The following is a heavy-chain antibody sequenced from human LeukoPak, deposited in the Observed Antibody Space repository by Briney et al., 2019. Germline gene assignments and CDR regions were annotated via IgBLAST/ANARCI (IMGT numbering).Heavy chain of an antibody. CDR3: ARGRGIVVVPAAMRRFGWFDP. D-gene: IGHD2-2*01. J-gene: IGHJ5*02. CDR1: GGSISSGGYS. CDR2: IYHSGST. V-gene: IGHV4-30-2*01. Sequence: SQTLSLTCAVSGGSISSGGYSWSWIRQPPGKGLEWIGYIYHSGSTYYNPSLKRRVTISVDRSKNQFSLKLSSVTAADTAVYYCARGRGIVVVPAAMRRFGWFDPWGQGTLVTVSS.